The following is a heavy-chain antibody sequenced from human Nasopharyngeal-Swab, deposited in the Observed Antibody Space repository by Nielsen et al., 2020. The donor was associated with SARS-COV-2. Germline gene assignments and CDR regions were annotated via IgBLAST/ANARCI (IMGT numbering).Heavy chain of an antibody. J-gene: IGHJ4*02. CDR1: GYTFSRYW. CDR3: VRDLAGEYGY. CDR2: INEDGRII. Sequence: GESLKISCSGSGYTFSRYWMHWVRQAPGKGPVWVSRINEDGRIINYADFVKGRFTISRDNAKNTLSLQMNSLRADDTAVYYCVRDLAGEYGYWGQGALVTVSP. D-gene: IGHD4-17*01. V-gene: IGHV3-74*01.